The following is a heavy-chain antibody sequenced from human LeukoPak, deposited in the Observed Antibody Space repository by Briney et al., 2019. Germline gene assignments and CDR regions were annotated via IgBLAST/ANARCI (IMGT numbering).Heavy chain of an antibody. V-gene: IGHV4-61*02. CDR3: ARDLLWFGELENYYYGMDV. D-gene: IGHD3-10*01. Sequence: SQTLSLTCTVSGGSISSGSYYWSWIRQPAGKGLEWIGRICTSGSTNYNPSLKSRVTISVDTSKNQFSLKLSSVTAADTAVYYCARDLLWFGELENYYYGMDVWGQGTTVTVSS. CDR1: GGSISSGSYY. J-gene: IGHJ6*02. CDR2: ICTSGST.